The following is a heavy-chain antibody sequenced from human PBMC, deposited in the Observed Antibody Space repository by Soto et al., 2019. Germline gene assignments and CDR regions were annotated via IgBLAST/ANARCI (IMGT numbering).Heavy chain of an antibody. D-gene: IGHD2-15*01. CDR3: GRGFGGTH. Sequence: EVQLVDSGGGLVQPGESLRLSCAASGFTFNNYYMVWVRQAPGRGLEWVANINQDGSAKYYVDSVKGRFTISRDNAKSSLYLQINSLRAEDTATYYCGRGFGGTHWGQGSLVTVSS. J-gene: IGHJ4*02. CDR1: GFTFNNYY. CDR2: INQDGSAK. V-gene: IGHV3-7*05.